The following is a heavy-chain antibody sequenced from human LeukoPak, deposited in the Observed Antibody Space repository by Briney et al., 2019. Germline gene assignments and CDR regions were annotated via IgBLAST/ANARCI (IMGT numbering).Heavy chain of an antibody. J-gene: IGHJ4*02. Sequence: GGSLRLSCASSGFTFSSYAMSWVRQAPGKGLEWVSAISGSGGSTYYVDSVKGRFTISRDNSKNTLSLQMTSLRAEDTAVYYCAKDGEGYYDFWSGYYGPFDYWGQGTLVTVSS. V-gene: IGHV3-23*01. CDR2: ISGSGGST. D-gene: IGHD3-3*01. CDR1: GFTFSSYA. CDR3: AKDGEGYYDFWSGYYGPFDY.